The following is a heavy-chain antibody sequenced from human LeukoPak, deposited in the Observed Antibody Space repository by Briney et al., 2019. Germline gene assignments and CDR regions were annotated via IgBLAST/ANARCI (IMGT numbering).Heavy chain of an antibody. V-gene: IGHV4-4*07. CDR2: IYTSGSS. Sequence: SETLSLTCAVYGGSFSGYYWSWIRQPAGKGLEWIGRIYTSGSSNYNPSLKSRVTISLDKSKNQFSLELSSVTAADTAVYYCARDLRHAEFDYWGQGTLVTVSS. CDR1: GGSFSGYY. J-gene: IGHJ4*02. CDR3: ARDLRHAEFDY.